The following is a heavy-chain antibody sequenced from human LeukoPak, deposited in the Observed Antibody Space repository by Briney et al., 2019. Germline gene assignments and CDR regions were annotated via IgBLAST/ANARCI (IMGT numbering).Heavy chain of an antibody. CDR3: ARDHCSSTSCYGSFDP. V-gene: IGHV4-4*09. CDR1: GGSVSSYY. D-gene: IGHD2-2*01. J-gene: IGHJ5*02. CDR2: IYTSGST. Sequence: SETLSLTCTVSGGSVSSYYWSWIRQPPGKGLEWIGYIYTSGSTNYNPSLKSRVTISVDTSKNQFSLKLSSVTAADTAVYYCARDHCSSTSCYGSFDPWGQGTLVTVSS.